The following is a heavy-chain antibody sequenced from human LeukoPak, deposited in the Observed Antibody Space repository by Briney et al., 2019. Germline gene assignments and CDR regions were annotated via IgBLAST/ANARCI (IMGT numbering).Heavy chain of an antibody. Sequence: GGSLRLSCAASGFTFSAYSMNWVRQAPGKGLEWVSSITPSSSSIFYADSVKGRFTISRDNAKNLLYLQMSSLRAEDTAVYYCAKDGDPVYYYYMDVWGKGTTVTISS. CDR1: GFTFSAYS. CDR3: AKDGDPVYYYYMDV. CDR2: ITPSSSSI. V-gene: IGHV3-21*06. J-gene: IGHJ6*03.